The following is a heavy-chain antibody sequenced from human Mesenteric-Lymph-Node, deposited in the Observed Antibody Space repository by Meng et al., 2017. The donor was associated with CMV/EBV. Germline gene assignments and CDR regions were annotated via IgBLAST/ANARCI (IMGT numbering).Heavy chain of an antibody. V-gene: IGHV3-21*01. CDR3: ARDDILTAYPLPDV. CDR2: ISSSSSYI. Sequence: GGSLRLCCAASGFTFSSYSMNWVRQAPGKGLEWVSSISSSSSYIYYADSVKGRFTISRDNAKNSLYLQMNSLRAEDTAVYYCARDDILTAYPLPDVWGQGTTVTVSS. D-gene: IGHD3-9*01. J-gene: IGHJ6*02. CDR1: GFTFSSYS.